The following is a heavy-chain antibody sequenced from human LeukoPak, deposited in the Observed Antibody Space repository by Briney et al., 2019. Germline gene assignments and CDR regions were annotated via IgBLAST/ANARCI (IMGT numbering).Heavy chain of an antibody. D-gene: IGHD3-22*01. CDR2: ISSSSSYI. V-gene: IGHV3-21*01. CDR3: ARVKYYYDSSGYYFDY. CDR1: GSTFSSYS. Sequence: PGGSLRLSCAASGSTFSSYSMNWVRQAPGKGLEWVSSISSSSSYIYYADSVKGRFTISRDNAKNSLYLQMNSLRAEDTAVYYCARVKYYYDSSGYYFDYWGQGTLVTVSS. J-gene: IGHJ4*02.